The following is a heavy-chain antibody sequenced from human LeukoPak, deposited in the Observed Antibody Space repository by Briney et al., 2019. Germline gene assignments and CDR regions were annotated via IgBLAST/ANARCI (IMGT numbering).Heavy chain of an antibody. CDR1: GGSISSSSYY. V-gene: IGHV4-61*01. CDR2: IYYSGST. D-gene: IGHD3-3*01. Sequence: SETLSLTCTVSGGSISSSSYYWGWIRQPPGKGLEWIGYIYYSGSTNYNPSLKSRVTISVDTSKNQFSLKLSSVTAADTAVYYCARDRYYDFWSGYRPPVYYGMDVWGQGTTVTVSS. J-gene: IGHJ6*02. CDR3: ARDRYYDFWSGYRPPVYYGMDV.